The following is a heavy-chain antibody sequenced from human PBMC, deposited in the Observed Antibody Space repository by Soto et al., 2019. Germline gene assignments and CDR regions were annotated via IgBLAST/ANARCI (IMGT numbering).Heavy chain of an antibody. D-gene: IGHD3-16*02. J-gene: IGHJ3*01. CDR1: GGSISSYY. CDR3: ARLYGLDAFDF. CDR2: IFYSGST. Sequence: QVQLQESGPGLVKPSETLSLTCTVSGGSISSYYWSWIRQPPGKGLEWIGYIFYSGSTNYNPSLKSRVTISVDTSKNQFSRKLSPVTAADTAVYYCARLYGLDAFDFWGQGTMVTVSS. V-gene: IGHV4-59*08.